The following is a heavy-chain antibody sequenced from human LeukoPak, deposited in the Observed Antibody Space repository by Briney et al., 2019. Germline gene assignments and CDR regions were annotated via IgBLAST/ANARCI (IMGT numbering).Heavy chain of an antibody. Sequence: ASVKVSCKASGYTFTSYAMHWVRQAPGQRLEWMGWINAGNGNTKYSQKFQGRVTITRDTSASTAYMELSSLRSEDTAVYYCARAKGLLLHFQHWGRGTLVTVSS. CDR2: INAGNGNT. V-gene: IGHV1-3*01. D-gene: IGHD3-22*01. J-gene: IGHJ1*01. CDR3: ARAKGLLLHFQH. CDR1: GYTFTSYA.